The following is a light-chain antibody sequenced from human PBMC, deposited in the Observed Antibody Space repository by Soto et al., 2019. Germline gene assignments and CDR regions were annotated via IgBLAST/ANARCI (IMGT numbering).Light chain of an antibody. CDR1: QSVSFSY. J-gene: IGKJ1*01. Sequence: EIVLTQSPGTLSLSPGERATLSCRASQSVSFSYLAWYQQKPGQAPRLLIYGASSRATGIPDRFSGSGSGTDFTITISRLEPEDFAGYYCQQYGSSPPWTFGKGTTVEIK. V-gene: IGKV3-20*01. CDR2: GAS. CDR3: QQYGSSPPWT.